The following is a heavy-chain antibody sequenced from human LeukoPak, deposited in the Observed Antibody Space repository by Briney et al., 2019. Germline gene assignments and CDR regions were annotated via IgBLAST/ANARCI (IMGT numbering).Heavy chain of an antibody. CDR1: GVTFSSYA. Sequence: SLRLSCAASGVTFSSYAMSCVRQARQQGLEWVSAISGSGGSTYYADSVKGRFTISRDNSKNTLYLQMNSLRAEDTAVYYCANNYGMDVWGQGTTVTVSS. J-gene: IGHJ6*02. V-gene: IGHV3-23*01. CDR3: ANNYGMDV. CDR2: ISGSGGST.